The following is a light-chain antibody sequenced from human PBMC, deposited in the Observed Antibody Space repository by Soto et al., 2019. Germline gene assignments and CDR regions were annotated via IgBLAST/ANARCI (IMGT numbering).Light chain of an antibody. Sequence: QSALTQPRSVSGSPGQSVTISCTGTSGDVGDYNYVSWYQHHAGTAPKLIIYDVTKRPSGVPHRFSGSKSGITASLTISGLQADDEADYYGCSYADIYTYVFGTGTQLTVL. J-gene: IGLJ7*01. CDR2: DVT. V-gene: IGLV2-11*01. CDR3: CSYADIYTYV. CDR1: SGDVGDYNY.